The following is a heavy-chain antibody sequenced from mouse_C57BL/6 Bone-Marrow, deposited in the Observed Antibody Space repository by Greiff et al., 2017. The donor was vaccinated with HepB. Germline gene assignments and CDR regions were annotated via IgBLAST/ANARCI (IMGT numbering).Heavy chain of an antibody. CDR3: TRDKHGGNSFAY. D-gene: IGHD1-1*01. Sequence: DVMLVESGEGLVKPGGSLKLSCAASGFTFSSYAMSWVRQTPEKRLEWVAYISSGGDYIYYADTVKGRFTISRDNARNTLYLQMSSLKSEDTAMYYCTRDKHGGNSFAYWGQGTLVTVSA. J-gene: IGHJ3*01. V-gene: IGHV5-9-1*02. CDR1: GFTFSSYA. CDR2: ISSGGDYI.